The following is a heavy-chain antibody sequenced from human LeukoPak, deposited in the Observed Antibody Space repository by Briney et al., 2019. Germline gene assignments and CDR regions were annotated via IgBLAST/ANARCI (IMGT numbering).Heavy chain of an antibody. J-gene: IGHJ3*02. CDR2: IYYSGST. CDR3: AISYGSGSYAFDI. D-gene: IGHD3-10*01. CDR1: GGSISSSSYY. Sequence: PSETLSLTCTVSGGSISSSSYYWGWIRQPPGKGLEWIGSIYYSGSTYYNPSLKSRVAISVDTSKNQFSLKLSSVTAADTAVYYCAISYGSGSYAFDIWGQGTMVTVSS. V-gene: IGHV4-39*01.